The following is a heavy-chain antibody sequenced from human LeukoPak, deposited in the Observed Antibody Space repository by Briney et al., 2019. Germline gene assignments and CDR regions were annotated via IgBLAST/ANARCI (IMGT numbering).Heavy chain of an antibody. CDR3: ARDVGSWLGYDY. J-gene: IGHJ4*02. Sequence: ASVKVSCKASGYTFTCYYMHWVRQAPGQGLEWMGWINPNSGGTNYAQEFQGWVTMTRDTSISTAYMEPSRLRSDDTAVYYCARDVGSWLGYDYWGQGTLVTASS. D-gene: IGHD6-19*01. V-gene: IGHV1-2*04. CDR1: GYTFTCYY. CDR2: INPNSGGT.